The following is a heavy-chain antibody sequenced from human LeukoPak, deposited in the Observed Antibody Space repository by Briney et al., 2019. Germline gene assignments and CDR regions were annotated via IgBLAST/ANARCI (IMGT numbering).Heavy chain of an antibody. CDR1: DGSISSGGYY. CDR3: ARGRNSSSWLFDY. Sequence: SQTLSLTCTVSDGSISSGGYYWSWIRQHPGKGLEWIGYIYYSGSTYYNPSLKSRVTISVDTSKNQFSLKLSSVTAADTAVYYCARGRNSSSWLFDYWGQGTLVTVSS. CDR2: IYYSGST. V-gene: IGHV4-31*03. J-gene: IGHJ4*02. D-gene: IGHD6-13*01.